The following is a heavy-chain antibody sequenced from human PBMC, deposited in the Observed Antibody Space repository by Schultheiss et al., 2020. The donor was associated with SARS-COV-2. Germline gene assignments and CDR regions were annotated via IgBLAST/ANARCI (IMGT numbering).Heavy chain of an antibody. D-gene: IGHD3-3*01. V-gene: IGHV3-30*18. CDR2: ISYDGSNK. CDR1: GFTVSSNY. CDR3: AKDLAESNDFWSGYSPFDY. Sequence: GGSLRLSCAASGFTVSSNYMSWVRQAPGKGLEWVAVISYDGSNKYYADSVKGRFTISRDNSKNTLYLQMNSLRAEDTAVYYCAKDLAESNDFWSGYSPFDYWGQGTLVTVSS. J-gene: IGHJ4*02.